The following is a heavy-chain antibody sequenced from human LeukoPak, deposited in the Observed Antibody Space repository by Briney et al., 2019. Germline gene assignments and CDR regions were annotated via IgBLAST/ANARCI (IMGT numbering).Heavy chain of an antibody. CDR3: ARSLRRYCSSTSCYPYYYYYMDV. Sequence: SETLSLTCAVYGGSFSGYYLSWIRQPPGKGLEWIGEINHSGSTNYNPSLKSRVTISVDTSKNQSSLKPSSVTAADTAVYYCARSLRRYCSSTSCYPYYYYYMDVWGKGTTVTVSS. CDR1: GGSFSGYY. J-gene: IGHJ6*03. CDR2: INHSGST. D-gene: IGHD2-2*01. V-gene: IGHV4-34*01.